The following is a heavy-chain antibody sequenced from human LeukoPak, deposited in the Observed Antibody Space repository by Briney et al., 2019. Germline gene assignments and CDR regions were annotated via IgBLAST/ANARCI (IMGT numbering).Heavy chain of an antibody. V-gene: IGHV3-30*02. D-gene: IGHD1-14*01. CDR2: IRYDGSNK. CDR1: GFTFSSYG. Sequence: GGSLRLSCAASGFTFSSYGMHWVRRAPGKGLEWVAFIRYDGSNKYYADSVKGRFTISRDNSKNTLYLQMNSLRAEDTAVYYCAKETRREEYYFDYWGQGTLVTVSS. CDR3: AKETRREEYYFDY. J-gene: IGHJ4*02.